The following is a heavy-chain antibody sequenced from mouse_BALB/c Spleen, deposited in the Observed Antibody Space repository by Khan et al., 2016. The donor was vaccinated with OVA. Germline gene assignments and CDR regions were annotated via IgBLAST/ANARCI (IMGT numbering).Heavy chain of an antibody. CDR3: ARGNWAWFAY. J-gene: IGHJ3*01. CDR1: GFTFSSFG. CDR2: ISSASITL. V-gene: IGHV5-17*02. Sequence: EVMLVESGGGLVQPGGSRKLSCAASGFTFSSFGMHWVRQAPEKGLEWVAYISSASITLYYADTVKGRFIISRDNPRNTMFLQMTSRRSEDTAIYYCARGNWAWFAYWGQGTLVTVSA. D-gene: IGHD4-1*01.